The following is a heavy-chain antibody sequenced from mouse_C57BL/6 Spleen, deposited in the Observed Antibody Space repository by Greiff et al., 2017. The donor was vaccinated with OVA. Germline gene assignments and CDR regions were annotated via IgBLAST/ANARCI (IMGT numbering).Heavy chain of an antibody. J-gene: IGHJ4*01. Sequence: VQLVESGPGLVAPSQRLSITCTVSGFSLTSYGVHWVRQPPGKGLEWLVVIWSDGSTTYNSALKSRLSISKDNSKSQVFLKMNSLQTDDTAMYYCARALYYDYEGAMDYWGQGTSVTVSS. CDR3: ARALYYDYEGAMDY. V-gene: IGHV2-6*03. CDR1: GFSLTSYG. D-gene: IGHD2-4*01. CDR2: IWSDGST.